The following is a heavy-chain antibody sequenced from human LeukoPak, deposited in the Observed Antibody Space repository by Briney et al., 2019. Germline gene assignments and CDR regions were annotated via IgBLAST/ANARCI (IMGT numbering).Heavy chain of an antibody. CDR1: GYTFTSYD. Sequence: ASVKVSCKASGYTFTSYDINWVRQATGQGLEWMGIINPSGGSTSYAQKFQGRVTMTRDMSTSTVYMELSSLRSEDTAVYYCARCDYYGSGSYYNLDYWGQGTLVTVSS. CDR3: ARCDYYGSGSYYNLDY. D-gene: IGHD3-10*01. J-gene: IGHJ4*02. V-gene: IGHV1-46*01. CDR2: INPSGGST.